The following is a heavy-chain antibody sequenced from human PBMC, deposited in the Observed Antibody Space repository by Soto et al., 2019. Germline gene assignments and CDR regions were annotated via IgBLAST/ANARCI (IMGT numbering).Heavy chain of an antibody. V-gene: IGHV3-23*01. CDR2: ISGSGGST. CDR3: TKGAHDFGAHDDGFDI. Sequence: ELLLLESGGGLIQPGGSLRLSCAASGFTFNSYAMSWVRQAPGKGLEWVSTISGSGGSTYYADSVKGRFTISRDNSKNTLYLQMNSLRAEDTAIYYCTKGAHDFGAHDDGFDIWGQGTMVTVSS. D-gene: IGHD4-17*01. CDR1: GFTFNSYA. J-gene: IGHJ3*02.